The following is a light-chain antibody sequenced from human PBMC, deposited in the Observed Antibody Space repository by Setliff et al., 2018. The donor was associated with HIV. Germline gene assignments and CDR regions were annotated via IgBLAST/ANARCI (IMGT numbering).Light chain of an antibody. CDR3: SSYTSISTLV. Sequence: QSALTQPASVSGSPGQSITISCTGTSTDVGSYTYVSWYQQHPGKAPKLMIYEVSHRPSGVSHRFSGSKSGNTASLTISGLQAEDEADYYCSSYTSISTLVFGIGTKVTVL. J-gene: IGLJ1*01. V-gene: IGLV2-14*01. CDR2: EVS. CDR1: STDVGSYTY.